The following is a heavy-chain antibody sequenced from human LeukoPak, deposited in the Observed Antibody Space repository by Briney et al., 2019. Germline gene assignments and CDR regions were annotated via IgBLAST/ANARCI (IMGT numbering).Heavy chain of an antibody. Sequence: SETLSLTCTVSGGSISSSSYYWGWIRQPPGKGLEWIGSLYYSGSTYYNPSLRSRVTISVDTSKNQFSLKLSSVTAADTAVYYCAKSLLGSTDDAFDIWGQGTMVTASS. J-gene: IGHJ3*02. CDR3: AKSLLGSTDDAFDI. CDR2: LYYSGST. V-gene: IGHV4-39*01. CDR1: GGSISSSSYY. D-gene: IGHD2-2*03.